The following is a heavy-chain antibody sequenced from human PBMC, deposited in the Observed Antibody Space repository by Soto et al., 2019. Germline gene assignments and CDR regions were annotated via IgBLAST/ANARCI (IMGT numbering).Heavy chain of an antibody. Sequence: SETLSLTCTVSGGSISSYYWSWIRQPPGKGLEWIGYIYYSGSTNYNPSLKSRVTISVDTSKNQFSLKLSSVTAADTAVYYCAREVSEIPHPTGYYYYMDVWGKGTTVTSP. V-gene: IGHV4-59*01. CDR3: AREVSEIPHPTGYYYYMDV. J-gene: IGHJ6*03. D-gene: IGHD4-17*01. CDR2: IYYSGST. CDR1: GGSISSYY.